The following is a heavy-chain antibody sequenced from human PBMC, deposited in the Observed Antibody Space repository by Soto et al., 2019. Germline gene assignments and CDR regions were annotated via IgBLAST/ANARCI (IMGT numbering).Heavy chain of an antibody. D-gene: IGHD3-10*01. Sequence: QVQLQESGPGLVKPSGTLSLTCAVSGGSISSSSWWTWVRQSPGKGLEWIGEIFESGATNYNPSLTSRLTMSVDKSKNQFSLNLSSLTAADTAVYFCTTCHAGALNNWGQGTLVTVSS. CDR1: GGSISSSSW. V-gene: IGHV4-4*02. CDR3: TTCHAGALNN. CDR2: IFESGAT. J-gene: IGHJ4*02.